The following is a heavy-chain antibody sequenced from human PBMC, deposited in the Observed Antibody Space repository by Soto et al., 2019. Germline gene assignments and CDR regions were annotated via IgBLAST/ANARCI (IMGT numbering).Heavy chain of an antibody. CDR3: ARQYSSGWYYFDY. CDR2: IWYDGSNK. Sequence: QVQLVESGGGVVQPGRSLRLSCAASGFTFSSYGMHWVRQAPGKGLEWVAVIWYDGSNKYYADSVKGRFTISRDNSKTTLYLQMNRLRAEDTAVYYCARQYSSGWYYFDYWGQGTLVTVSS. CDR1: GFTFSSYG. D-gene: IGHD6-19*01. V-gene: IGHV3-33*01. J-gene: IGHJ4*02.